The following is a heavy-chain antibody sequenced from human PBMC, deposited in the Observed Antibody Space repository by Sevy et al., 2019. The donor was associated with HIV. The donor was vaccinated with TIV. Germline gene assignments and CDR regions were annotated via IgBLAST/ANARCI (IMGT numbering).Heavy chain of an antibody. V-gene: IGHV1-8*01. CDR3: ARNPNYDFWSGYRNFDY. D-gene: IGHD3-3*01. CDR2: MNPNSGNT. CDR1: GYTFTSYD. Sequence: GASVKVSCKASGYTFTSYDINWVRQATGQGLEWMGWMNPNSGNTGYAQKFQGRVTMTRNTSISTAYMELSSLRSEDTAVYYCARNPNYDFWSGYRNFDYWGQGTLVTVSS. J-gene: IGHJ4*02.